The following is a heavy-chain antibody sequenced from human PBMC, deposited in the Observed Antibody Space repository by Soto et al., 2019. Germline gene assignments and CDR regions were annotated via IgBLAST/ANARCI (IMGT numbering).Heavy chain of an antibody. J-gene: IGHJ4*02. CDR1: GFTVSSSS. D-gene: IGHD3-3*01. CDR2: IVFGSGDT. V-gene: IGHV1-58*01. Sequence: GASVKVSCKASGFTVSSSSVQWMRQARGQRLEWLGWIVFGSGDTKYAQRFQDRLTITRDMSTDTAYLELSSLRSEDTAVYYCAIWSGTATDYRGQGTLVTVSS. CDR3: AIWSGTATDY.